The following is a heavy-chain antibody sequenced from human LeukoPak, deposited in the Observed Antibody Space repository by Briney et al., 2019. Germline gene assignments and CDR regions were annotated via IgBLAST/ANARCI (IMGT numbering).Heavy chain of an antibody. J-gene: IGHJ6*03. CDR3: ARDRLYDFWSGYRYYYYYYMDV. V-gene: IGHV3-7*01. CDR2: IKQDGNEK. CDR1: GFTFSSYA. Sequence: GGSLRLSCAASGFTFSSYAMSWVRQAPGKGLEWAANIKQDGNEKNYVDSVKGRFTISRDNAKNSLYLQMNSLRAEDTAVYYCARDRLYDFWSGYRYYYYYYMDVWGKGTTVTVSS. D-gene: IGHD3/OR15-3a*01.